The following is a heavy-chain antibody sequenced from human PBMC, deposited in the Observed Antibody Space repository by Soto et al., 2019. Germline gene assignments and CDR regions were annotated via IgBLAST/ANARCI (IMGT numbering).Heavy chain of an antibody. V-gene: IGHV1-69*12. CDR2: IIPIFATA. CDR3: APSLLGVNYCYGMDG. D-gene: IGHD3-16*01. Sequence: QVQLVQSGAEVKKPGSSVKVSCKASGGTFSSYAINWVRQAPGQGLEWMGGIIPIFATADYAQKFQGRVTITADESTSTAYTELSSPRSEDTAVYYCAPSLLGVNYCYGMDGWRQGTTATVSS. J-gene: IGHJ6*02. CDR1: GGTFSSYA.